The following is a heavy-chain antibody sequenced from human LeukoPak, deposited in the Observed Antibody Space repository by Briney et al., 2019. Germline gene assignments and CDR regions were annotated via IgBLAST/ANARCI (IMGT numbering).Heavy chain of an antibody. CDR1: GVTLYN. Sequence: GGSLRLSCAASGVTLYNMNWVRQAPGKGLEWVSYISSSSSTIYYADSVKGRFTISRDNAKNSLYLQMNSLRDEDTAVYYCARDLVPAAPYYYYYGMDVWGQGTTVTVSS. V-gene: IGHV3-48*02. D-gene: IGHD2-2*01. CDR2: ISSSSSTI. CDR3: ARDLVPAAPYYYYYGMDV. J-gene: IGHJ6*02.